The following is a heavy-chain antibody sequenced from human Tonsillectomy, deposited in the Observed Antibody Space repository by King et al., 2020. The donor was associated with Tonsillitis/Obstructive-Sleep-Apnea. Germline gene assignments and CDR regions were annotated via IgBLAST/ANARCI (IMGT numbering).Heavy chain of an antibody. CDR1: GYSFTSYW. CDR2: IYPDDSDT. CDR3: ARHGNYYDSSAYYYGEY. V-gene: IGHV5-51*01. Sequence: VQLVESGAEVKKPGESLKISCKGSGYSFTSYWIGWVRQMPGKGLEWMGIIYPDDSDTRYSPSFQGQVTISADKSISTAYLQWSSPKASDTAMYYCARHGNYYDSSAYYYGEYWGQGTLVTVSS. J-gene: IGHJ4*02. D-gene: IGHD3-22*01.